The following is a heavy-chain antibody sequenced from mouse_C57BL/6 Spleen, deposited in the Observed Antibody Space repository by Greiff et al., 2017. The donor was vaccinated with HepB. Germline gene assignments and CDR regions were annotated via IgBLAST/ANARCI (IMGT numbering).Heavy chain of an antibody. CDR2: ISSGSSTI. CDR3: ARIYGSSDYAMDY. J-gene: IGHJ4*01. V-gene: IGHV5-17*01. Sequence: DVQLVESGGGLVKPGGSLKLSCAASGFTFSDYGMHWVRQAPEKGLEWVAYISSGSSTIYYADTVKGRFTISRDNAKNTLFLQMTSLRSEDTAMYYCARIYGSSDYAMDYWGQGTSVTVSS. CDR1: GFTFSDYG. D-gene: IGHD1-1*01.